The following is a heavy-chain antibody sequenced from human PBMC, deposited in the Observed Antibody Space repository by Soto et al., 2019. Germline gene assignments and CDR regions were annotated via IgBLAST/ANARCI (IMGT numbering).Heavy chain of an antibody. CDR2: INPNSGGT. J-gene: IGHJ4*02. D-gene: IGHD4-4*01. Sequence: ASVKVSCKASGYTFTSYGISWVRQAPGQGLEWMGWINPNSGGTNYAQKFQGWVTMTRDTSISTAYMELSRLKSEDTAVYYCARYDYNGYYFDYWGQGTQVTVSS. V-gene: IGHV1-2*04. CDR1: GYTFTSYG. CDR3: ARYDYNGYYFDY.